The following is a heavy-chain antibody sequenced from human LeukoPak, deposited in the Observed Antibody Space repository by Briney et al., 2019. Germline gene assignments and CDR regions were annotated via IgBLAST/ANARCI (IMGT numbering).Heavy chain of an antibody. V-gene: IGHV3-43*01. J-gene: IGHJ6*02. CDR2: ISWDGGST. D-gene: IGHD3-9*01. CDR3: AKDMELRYFYGMDV. CDR1: GFTFDDYT. Sequence: PGGSLRLSCAASGFTFDDYTMHWVRHAPGKGLEWVSLISWDGGSTYYADSVKGRFTISRDNSKNSLYLQMNSLRTEDTALYYCAKDMELRYFYGMDVWGQGTTVTVSS.